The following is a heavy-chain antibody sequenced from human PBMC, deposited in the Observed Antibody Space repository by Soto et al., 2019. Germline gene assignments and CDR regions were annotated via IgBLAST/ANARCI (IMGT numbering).Heavy chain of an antibody. CDR2: IIPILGIA. CDR3: ARMGPENVVGSYYYYGMDV. D-gene: IGHD1-1*01. J-gene: IGHJ6*02. V-gene: IGHV1-69*02. CDR1: GGTFSSYT. Sequence: QVQLVQSGAEVKKPGSSVKVSCKASGGTFSSYTISWVRQAPGQGLEWRGRIIPILGIANYAQKFQGRVTITADKSTSTAYMELSSLRSEDTAVYYCARMGPENVVGSYYYYGMDVWGQGTTVTVSS.